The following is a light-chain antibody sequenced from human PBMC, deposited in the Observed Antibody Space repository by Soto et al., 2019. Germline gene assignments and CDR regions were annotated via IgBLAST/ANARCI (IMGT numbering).Light chain of an antibody. CDR3: QQFYSYS. CDR1: QDIGTY. CDR2: DAS. V-gene: IGKV1-8*01. Sequence: AIRMTQSPSSFSASTGDRVSITCRATQDIGTYLAWYQQIPGKAPKLLIYDASTLQTGVPSRFSGSGSGTDFTLTISYLQSEDFGTYYCQQFYSYSFGQGTKV. J-gene: IGKJ1*01.